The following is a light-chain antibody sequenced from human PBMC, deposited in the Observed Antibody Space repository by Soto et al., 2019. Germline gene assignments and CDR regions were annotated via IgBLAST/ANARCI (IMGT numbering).Light chain of an antibody. CDR1: NNDIGGYES. CDR2: DVS. V-gene: IGLV2-14*01. J-gene: IGLJ1*01. Sequence: QSALTQPASVSGSPGQSITLSCTGTNNDIGGYESVSWYQQHAGRAPKLIIYDVSNRPSGISGRFSGSKFGNTASLTISGIQAEDEADYYCSSYTRRNLYVFGTGTKLTVL. CDR3: SSYTRRNLYV.